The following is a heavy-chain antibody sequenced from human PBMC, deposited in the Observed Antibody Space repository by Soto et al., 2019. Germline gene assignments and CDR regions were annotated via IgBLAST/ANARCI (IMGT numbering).Heavy chain of an antibody. V-gene: IGHV1-8*01. CDR1: GYTFTSYD. CDR3: ARGVGYVDWSSNWFDP. D-gene: IGHD3-9*01. CDR2: MNPNSGNT. J-gene: IGHJ5*02. Sequence: QVQLVQSGAEVKKPGASVKVSCKASGYTFTSYDINWVRQATGQGLEWMGWMNPNSGNTGYAQKFQGRVTMTRNTSISTAYMELSSLRSEDTAVYYCARGVGYVDWSSNWFDPWGQGTLVTVSS.